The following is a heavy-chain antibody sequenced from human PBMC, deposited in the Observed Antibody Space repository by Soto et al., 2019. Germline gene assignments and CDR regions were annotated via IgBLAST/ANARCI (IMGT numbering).Heavy chain of an antibody. V-gene: IGHV1-69*01. D-gene: IGHD2-15*01. J-gene: IGHJ5*01. CDR1: GGTFSTFA. CDR2: IIPIYGTT. CDR3: ARDLGGCSGDSCRFYWLDS. Sequence: QVQLVQSGAEVKKPGSSVKVSCKTSGGTFSTFAISWVRQAPGQGLEWMGGIIPIYGTTNYAQKFQGRVTITADESTSTGNMELRSLSSEDTTVDYCARDLGGCSGDSCRFYWLDSWGQGTLVTVSS.